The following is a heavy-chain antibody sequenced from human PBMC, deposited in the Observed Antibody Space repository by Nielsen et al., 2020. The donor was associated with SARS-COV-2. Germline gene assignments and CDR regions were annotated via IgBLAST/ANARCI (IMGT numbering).Heavy chain of an antibody. CDR1: GGSISSGGYY. D-gene: IGHD6-19*01. J-gene: IGHJ4*02. V-gene: IGHV4-31*03. Sequence: SETLSLTCTVSGGSISSGGYYWSWIRQHPGKGLEWIGYIYYSGSTYYNPSLKSRVTISVDTSKNQFSLKLSSVTAADTAVYYCASTPFGYSSGWSPVPFDYWGQGTLVTVSS. CDR3: ASTPFGYSSGWSPVPFDY. CDR2: IYYSGST.